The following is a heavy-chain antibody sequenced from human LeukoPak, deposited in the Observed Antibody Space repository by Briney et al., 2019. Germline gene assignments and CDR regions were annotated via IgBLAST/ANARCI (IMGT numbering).Heavy chain of an antibody. CDR2: ISASGGST. J-gene: IGHJ4*02. Sequence: GGSLRLSCAASEFTLSSYAVNRVRQAPGKGLEWVSAISASGGSTYYADSVKGRFSISRDNSKNTLYLQMNSLRAEDTAVYYCAKDQDANYFDYWGQGTLVTVSS. D-gene: IGHD2-8*01. CDR1: EFTLSSYA. CDR3: AKDQDANYFDY. V-gene: IGHV3-23*01.